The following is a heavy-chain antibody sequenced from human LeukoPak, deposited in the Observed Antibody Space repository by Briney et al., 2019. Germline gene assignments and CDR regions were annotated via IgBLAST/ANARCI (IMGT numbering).Heavy chain of an antibody. Sequence: GGSLRLSCAASGFTFSNAWMNWVRQAPGRGLEWVGRVKSKADGGTTEYAAPVKGRFTISRDDSKNTLYLQMNSLKTEDAAVYYCTTGDSSSPLWGQGTLVTVSS. CDR2: VKSKADGGTT. J-gene: IGHJ4*02. CDR1: GFTFSNAW. V-gene: IGHV3-15*01. D-gene: IGHD3-22*01. CDR3: TTGDSSSPL.